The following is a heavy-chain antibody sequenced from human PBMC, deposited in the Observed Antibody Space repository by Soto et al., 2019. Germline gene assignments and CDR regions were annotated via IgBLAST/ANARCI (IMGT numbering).Heavy chain of an antibody. V-gene: IGHV3-21*01. D-gene: IGHD3-10*01. CDR2: ISSSSSYI. CDR1: GFTFSSYS. Sequence: PGGSLRLSCAASGFTFSSYSMNWVRQAPGKGLEWVSSISSSSSYIYYADSVKGRFTISRDNAKNSLYLQMNSLRAEDTAVYYCARDTLWFGESHPDYYYYGXDVWGQGTTVTVSS. CDR3: ARDTLWFGESHPDYYYYGXDV. J-gene: IGHJ6*02.